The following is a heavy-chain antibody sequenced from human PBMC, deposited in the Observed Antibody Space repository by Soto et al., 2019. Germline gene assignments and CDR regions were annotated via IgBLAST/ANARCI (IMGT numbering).Heavy chain of an antibody. J-gene: IGHJ4*02. Sequence: GGSLRLSCAASGFTFSSYAMSWVRQAPGKGLEWVSAISGSGGSTYYADSVKGRFTISRDNSKNTLYLQMNSLRAEDTAVYYCAKDSPYYDFWSGYYDVGYYFDYWGQGTLVTVSS. CDR3: AKDSPYYDFWSGYYDVGYYFDY. CDR1: GFTFSSYA. V-gene: IGHV3-23*01. D-gene: IGHD3-3*01. CDR2: ISGSGGST.